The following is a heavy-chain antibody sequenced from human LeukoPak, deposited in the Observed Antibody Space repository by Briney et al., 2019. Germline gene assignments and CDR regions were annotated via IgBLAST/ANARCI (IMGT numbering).Heavy chain of an antibody. V-gene: IGHV4-61*01. Sequence: SETLSLTCTVSGGSISSSSYYWSWIRQPPGKGLEWIGYIYYSGSTNYNPSLKSRVTISVDTSKNQFSLKLSSVIAADTAVYYCAREMYSSGWRGEFDYWGQGTLVTVSS. CDR3: AREMYSSGWRGEFDY. J-gene: IGHJ4*02. CDR1: GGSISSSSYY. D-gene: IGHD6-19*01. CDR2: IYYSGST.